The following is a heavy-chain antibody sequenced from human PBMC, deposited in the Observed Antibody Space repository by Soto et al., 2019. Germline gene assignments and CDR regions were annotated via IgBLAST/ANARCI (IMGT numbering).Heavy chain of an antibody. V-gene: IGHV3-23*01. CDR1: GFSFSYDS. Sequence: EVQLLESGGGLVQPGGSLRLSCAASGFSFSYDSMSWVRQAPGKGLEWVSSISGSGANTYYADSVKGRFSISRDNSKNTLYLQLNSLRAEDTAEYYCAKHLADYESGYFRWLDAWGQGTLVTVSS. D-gene: IGHD3-9*01. CDR2: ISGSGANT. CDR3: AKHLADYESGYFRWLDA. J-gene: IGHJ5*02.